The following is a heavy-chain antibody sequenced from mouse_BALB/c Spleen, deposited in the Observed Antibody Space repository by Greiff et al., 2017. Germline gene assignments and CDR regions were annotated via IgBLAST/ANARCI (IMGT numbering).Heavy chain of an antibody. J-gene: IGHJ2*01. V-gene: IGHV14-3*02. D-gene: IGHD2-14*01. CDR1: GFNIKDTY. CDR2: IDPANGNT. Sequence: VQLQQSGAELVKPGASVKLSCTASGFNIKDTYMHWVKQRPEQGLEWIGRIDPANGNTKYDPKFQGKATITADTASNTAYLQLSSLTSADTAVYYCAPYYRYDEYYFDYWGQGTTLTVSS. CDR3: APYYRYDEYYFDY.